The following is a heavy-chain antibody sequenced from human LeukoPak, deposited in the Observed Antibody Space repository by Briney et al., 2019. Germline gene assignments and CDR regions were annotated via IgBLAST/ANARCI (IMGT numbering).Heavy chain of an antibody. J-gene: IGHJ6*02. CDR1: GGSISSYY. CDR2: IYYSGST. V-gene: IGHV4-59*01. D-gene: IGHD2-21*02. CDR3: ARVKRDSDYYYYYGMDV. Sequence: SETLSLTCTVSGGSISSYYWXWIRQPPGXGLEWIGYIYYSGSTNYNPSLKSRVTISVDTSKNHFSLQLSSVTAADTAVYYCARVKRDSDYYYYYGMDVWGQGTTVTVSS.